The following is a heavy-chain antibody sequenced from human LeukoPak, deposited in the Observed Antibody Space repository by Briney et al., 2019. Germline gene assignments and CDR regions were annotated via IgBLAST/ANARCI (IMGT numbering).Heavy chain of an antibody. J-gene: IGHJ4*02. Sequence: GGSLRLSCAASGFTFSTYSMNWVRQAPGKGLEWVSSISSGSTFIYYANSVKGRFTISRDSAKNSLYLQMNSLRAEDTAVYYCARGGRILGGHYYDSSGYSNYWGQGTLVTVSS. CDR1: GFTFSTYS. CDR2: ISSGSTFI. V-gene: IGHV3-21*04. CDR3: ARGGRILGGHYYDSSGYSNY. D-gene: IGHD3-22*01.